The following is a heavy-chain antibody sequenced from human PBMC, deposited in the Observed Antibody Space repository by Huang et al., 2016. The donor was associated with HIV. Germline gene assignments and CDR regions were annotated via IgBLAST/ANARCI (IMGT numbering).Heavy chain of an antibody. D-gene: IGHD5-18*01. J-gene: IGHJ5*02. CDR1: GGTFSRYA. Sequence: QVLLVQSGAEVRKPGSSVKVSCTAFGGTFSRYAISWVRQAPGQGLKWMGGISPIFGTTNYTQKFQGRGTITVDESTNTVYMELTRLTSEDTAVYYCARTAYSYGFRQGYNWFDPWGQGTPVTVSS. CDR3: ARTAYSYGFRQGYNWFDP. CDR2: ISPIFGTT. V-gene: IGHV1-69*13.